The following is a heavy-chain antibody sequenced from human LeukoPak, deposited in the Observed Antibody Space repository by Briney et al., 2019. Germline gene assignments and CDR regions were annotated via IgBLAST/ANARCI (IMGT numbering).Heavy chain of an antibody. CDR3: AKDLRIAAAGTFDY. J-gene: IGHJ4*02. CDR2: IRYDGSNK. CDR1: GFTFSSYG. V-gene: IGHV3-30*02. D-gene: IGHD6-13*01. Sequence: GGSLRLSCAASGFTFSSYGMHWVRQAPGKGLEWVAFIRYDGSNKYYADSVKGRFTISRDDSKNTLYLQMNSLRAEDTAVYYCAKDLRIAAAGTFDYWGQGTLVTVSS.